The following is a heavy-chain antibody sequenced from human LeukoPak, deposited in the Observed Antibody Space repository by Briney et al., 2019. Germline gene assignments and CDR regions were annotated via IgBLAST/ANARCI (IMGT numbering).Heavy chain of an antibody. Sequence: PSETLSLTCTVSGGSISSYYWSWIRQPPGKGLEWIGYIYYSGSTNYNPSLKSRVTISVDTSNNQFCPKLSSVTAADTAVYYCARISRVDSSGYYFDYWGQGTLVTVSS. CDR2: IYYSGST. D-gene: IGHD3-22*01. CDR1: GGSISSYY. J-gene: IGHJ4*02. V-gene: IGHV4-59*08. CDR3: ARISRVDSSGYYFDY.